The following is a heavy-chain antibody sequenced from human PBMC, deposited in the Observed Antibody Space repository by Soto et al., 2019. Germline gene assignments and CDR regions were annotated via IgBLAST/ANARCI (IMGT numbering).Heavy chain of an antibody. CDR1: GGTFSTYT. J-gene: IGHJ5*02. CDR2: IIPIFGTP. D-gene: IGHD2-15*01. V-gene: IGHV1-69*06. Sequence: SVKVSCKASGGTFSTYTFSWVRQAPGQGLEWMGRIIPIFGTPYYAQKFQGRVTITADKSTSTVCMELSSLRSDDTAVYFCARGLECRGYCLDKPTWFAPWGQGTLVTVSS. CDR3: ARGLECRGYCLDKPTWFAP.